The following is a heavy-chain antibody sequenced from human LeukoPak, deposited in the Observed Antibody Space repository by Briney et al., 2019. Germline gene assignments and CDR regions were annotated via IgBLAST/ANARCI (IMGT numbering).Heavy chain of an antibody. V-gene: IGHV1-18*01. J-gene: IGHJ3*02. CDR1: GYTFTSYG. D-gene: IGHD2-15*01. Sequence: EASVKVSCKASGYTFTSYGISWVRQAPGQGLEWMGWISAYNGNTNYAQKLQGRVTMTTDTSTSTAYMELRSLRSDDTAVYYCARRGYCSGGSCFDDAFDIWGQGTMVTVPS. CDR2: ISAYNGNT. CDR3: ARRGYCSGGSCFDDAFDI.